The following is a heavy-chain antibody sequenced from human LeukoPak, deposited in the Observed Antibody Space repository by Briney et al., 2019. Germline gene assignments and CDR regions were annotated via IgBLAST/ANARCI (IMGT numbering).Heavy chain of an antibody. CDR2: IYYSGST. D-gene: IGHD6-19*01. Sequence: SETLSLTCTVSGGSISSDSYYWAWICQPPGKGLEWIASIYYSGSTYYNPSLKSRVTISVDTSRNQFSLKLSSVTAADTAVYYCASLAVAGLSEGYWGQGTLVIVSS. J-gene: IGHJ4*02. V-gene: IGHV4-39*01. CDR1: GGSISSDSYY. CDR3: ASLAVAGLSEGY.